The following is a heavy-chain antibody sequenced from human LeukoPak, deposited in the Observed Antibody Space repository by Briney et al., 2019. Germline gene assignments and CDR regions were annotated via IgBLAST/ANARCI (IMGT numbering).Heavy chain of an antibody. J-gene: IGHJ6*03. CDR3: ARAGLTYYDFWSGYPYYMDV. V-gene: IGHV3-7*01. D-gene: IGHD3-3*01. CDR2: IKQDGSEK. CDR1: GFTFSSYW. Sequence: PGGSLRLPCAASGFTFSSYWMSWVRQAPGKGLEWVANIKQDGSEKYYVDSVKGRFTISRDNAKNSPYLQMNSLRAEDTAVYYCARAGLTYYDFWSGYPYYMDVWGKGTTVTVSS.